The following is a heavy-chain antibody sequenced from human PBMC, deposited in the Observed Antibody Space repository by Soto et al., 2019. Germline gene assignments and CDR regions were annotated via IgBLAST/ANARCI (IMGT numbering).Heavy chain of an antibody. CDR1: GFSFTSYW. D-gene: IGHD3-16*01. V-gene: IGHV5-51*01. CDR3: ARQTLLGNWFDP. CDR2: IYPGGSDT. Sequence: HGESLKISCKGSGFSFTSYWIAWVRQMPGKGLEWMGIIYPGGSDTRHSPSFQGQVTFSADKSISTAYLQWSSLRASDTAIYYCARQTLLGNWFDPRGQGTLVTVSS. J-gene: IGHJ5*02.